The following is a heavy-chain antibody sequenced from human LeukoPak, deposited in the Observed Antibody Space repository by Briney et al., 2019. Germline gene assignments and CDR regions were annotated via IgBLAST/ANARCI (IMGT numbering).Heavy chain of an antibody. D-gene: IGHD3-22*01. J-gene: IGHJ4*02. CDR3: AKGAMIVPSDY. CDR1: GFSFSYSA. Sequence: GGSLRLSCAASGFSFSYSALHWVRQAPGKGLEWVSVIYSVGTTYYVDSVKGRFTISRDNSKNTLYLQMNSLRAEDTAVYYCAKGAMIVPSDYWGQGTLVTVSS. CDR2: IYSVGTT. V-gene: IGHV3-NL1*01.